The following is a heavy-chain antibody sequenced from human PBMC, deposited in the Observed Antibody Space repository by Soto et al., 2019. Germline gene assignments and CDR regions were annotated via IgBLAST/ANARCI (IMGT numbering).Heavy chain of an antibody. CDR1: GFTFSMFG. V-gene: IGHV3-15*07. CDR2: IKSKTKGGTT. J-gene: IGHJ4*02. D-gene: IGHD6-19*01. Sequence: EVQLVESGGGLVKPGGSLRLSCAASGFTFSMFGMNWVRRAPGKGLEWVGRIKSKTKGGTTDYAAPVKGRFTISRDDSKNTLYLQMNSLKTEDTAVYYCTPLALKYSSGWYEFSDWGQGTLVTVSS. CDR3: TPLALKYSSGWYEFSD.